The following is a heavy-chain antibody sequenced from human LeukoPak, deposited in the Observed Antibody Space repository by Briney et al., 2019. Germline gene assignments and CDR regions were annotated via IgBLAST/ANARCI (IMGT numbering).Heavy chain of an antibody. CDR3: ARDEYSSGWYSSLDY. CDR2: INPSGGST. Sequence: VASVKVSCKASGYTFTSYYMHWVRQAPGQGLEWMGIINPSGGSTSYAQKFQGRVTMTRDTSTNTVYMELSSLRSEDTAVYYCARDEYSSGWYSSLDYWGQGTLVTVSS. D-gene: IGHD6-19*01. CDR1: GYTFTSYY. V-gene: IGHV1-46*01. J-gene: IGHJ4*02.